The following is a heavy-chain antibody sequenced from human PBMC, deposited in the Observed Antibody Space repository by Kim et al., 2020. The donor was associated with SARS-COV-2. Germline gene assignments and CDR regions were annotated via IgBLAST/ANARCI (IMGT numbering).Heavy chain of an antibody. CDR3: ARDQVGANYGMDV. V-gene: IGHV3-33*01. J-gene: IGHJ6*02. D-gene: IGHD1-26*01. Sequence: YADSVKGRLTNSRDNSKNTLYLQMNSLRAEDTAVYYCARDQVGANYGMDVWGQGTTVTVSS.